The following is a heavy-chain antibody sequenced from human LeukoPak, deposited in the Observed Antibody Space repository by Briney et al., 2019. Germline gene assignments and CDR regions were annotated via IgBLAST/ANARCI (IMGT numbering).Heavy chain of an antibody. J-gene: IGHJ4*02. CDR1: GFTFSSYS. D-gene: IGHD3-3*01. CDR2: ISSSSSYI. V-gene: IGHV3-21*01. CDR3: ARDWGITIFEPRFVS. Sequence: GGSLRLSCAASGFTFSSYSMNWVRQAPGKGLEWVSSISSSSSYIYYADSVKGRFTISRDNAKNSLYLQMNSLRAEDTAVYYCARDWGITIFEPRFVSCGERALVTASS.